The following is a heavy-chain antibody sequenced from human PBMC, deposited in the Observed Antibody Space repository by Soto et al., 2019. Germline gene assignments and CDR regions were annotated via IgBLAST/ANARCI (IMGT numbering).Heavy chain of an antibody. J-gene: IGHJ3*02. D-gene: IGHD6-13*01. V-gene: IGHV3-11*01. Sequence: PGGSLRLSCVASGFTFSDYYMSWIRQAPGKGLEWVSYISSSGSTIYYADSVKGRFTISRDNAKNPLYLQMNSLRAEDTAVYYCARDVAAAGSDAFDIWGQGTMVTVSS. CDR2: ISSSGSTI. CDR3: ARDVAAAGSDAFDI. CDR1: GFTFSDYY.